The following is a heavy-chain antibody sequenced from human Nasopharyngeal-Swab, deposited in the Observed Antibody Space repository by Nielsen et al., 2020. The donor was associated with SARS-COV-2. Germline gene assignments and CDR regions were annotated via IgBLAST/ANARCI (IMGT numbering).Heavy chain of an antibody. CDR3: ARGRVVPAASRYGMDV. CDR1: GGSISSDSYY. D-gene: IGHD2-2*01. V-gene: IGHV4-61*02. Sequence: SETLSLTCTVSGGSISSDSYYWSRIRQPDGMGLVWIGCIYTSGSTNYNPSLKGRVTISVYTSKNQFSLKLSSVTAADTAVYYCARGRVVPAASRYGMDVWGQGTTVTVSS. CDR2: IYTSGST. J-gene: IGHJ6*02.